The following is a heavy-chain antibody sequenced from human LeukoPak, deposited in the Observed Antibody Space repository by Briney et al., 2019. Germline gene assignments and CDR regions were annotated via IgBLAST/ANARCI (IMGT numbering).Heavy chain of an antibody. CDR1: GFTFSSSA. Sequence: GGSLRLTCAASGFTFSSSAMSWVRQAPGKGLEWVSAISNNGGYTYYADSVQGRFTISRDDSKSTLCLQMNSLRAEDTAVYYCAKQLGYCSDGSCYFPYWGQGTLVTVSS. CDR3: AKQLGYCSDGSCYFPY. V-gene: IGHV3-23*01. CDR2: ISNNGGYT. J-gene: IGHJ4*02. D-gene: IGHD2-15*01.